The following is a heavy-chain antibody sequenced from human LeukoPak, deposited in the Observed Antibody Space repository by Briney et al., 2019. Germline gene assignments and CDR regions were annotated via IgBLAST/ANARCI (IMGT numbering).Heavy chain of an antibody. Sequence: GGSLRLSCAASGFTFSSYAMSWVRQAPGKGLEWVSNISGSGGRSRTYYADSVKGRFTISRDNSKKTLYLQRNNQRAEHTGQYFCAKSGLTFFDYWGRSPGHRLL. CDR2: ISGSGGRSRT. CDR3: AKSGLTFFDY. D-gene: IGHD1-20*01. V-gene: IGHV3-23*01. J-gene: IGHJ4*01. CDR1: GFTFSSYA.